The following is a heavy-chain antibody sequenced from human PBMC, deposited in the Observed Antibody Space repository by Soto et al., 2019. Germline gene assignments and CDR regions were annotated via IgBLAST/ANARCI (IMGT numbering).Heavy chain of an antibody. CDR3: ARSIEQLVLPRFDY. V-gene: IGHV1-69*12. CDR2: IIPIFGTA. J-gene: IGHJ4*02. CDR1: GGTFSSYA. Sequence: QVQLVQSGAEVKKPGSSVKVSCKASGGTFSSYAISWVRQAPGQGLEWMGGIIPIFGTANYAQKFQGRVTXXAXEXXNTAYMELSSLRSEDTAVYYCARSIEQLVLPRFDYWGQGTLVTVSS. D-gene: IGHD6-6*01.